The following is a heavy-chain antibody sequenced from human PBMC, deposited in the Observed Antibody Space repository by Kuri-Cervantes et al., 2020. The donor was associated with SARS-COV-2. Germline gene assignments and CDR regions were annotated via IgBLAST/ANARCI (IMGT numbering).Heavy chain of an antibody. Sequence: GGSLRLSCAASGFTFSSYWMHWVRQAPGKGLVWVSRINSDGSSTSYADSVKGRFTIARDNAKNTLYLQMNSLRAEDTAVYYCARVKQWLERTAFDIWGQGTMATVSS. CDR2: INSDGSST. J-gene: IGHJ3*02. CDR1: GFTFSSYW. V-gene: IGHV3-74*01. CDR3: ARVKQWLERTAFDI. D-gene: IGHD6-19*01.